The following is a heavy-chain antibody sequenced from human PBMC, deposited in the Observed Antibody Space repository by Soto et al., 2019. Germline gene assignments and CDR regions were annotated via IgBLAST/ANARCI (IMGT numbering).Heavy chain of an antibody. CDR3: ARDAAVPGESDRFDY. Sequence: SETLSLTCAVAGDSVTSNVWWSWVRQPPGKGLEWIGEAYHNGLTDYNPSLKSRVTMSVDTSKNEFSLKLTSLTAADTAIYYCARDAAVPGESDRFDYWGQGTLVTVSS. V-gene: IGHV4-4*02. D-gene: IGHD6-19*01. J-gene: IGHJ4*02. CDR1: GDSVTSNVW. CDR2: AYHNGLT.